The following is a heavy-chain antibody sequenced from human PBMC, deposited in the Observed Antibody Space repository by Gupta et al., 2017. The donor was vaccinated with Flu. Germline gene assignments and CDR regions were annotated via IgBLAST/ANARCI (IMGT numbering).Heavy chain of an antibody. Sequence: LEWVSAISGSGGSTYYADSVKGRFTISRDNSKNTLYLQMNSLRAEDTAVYYCAKFGFGYSSSQTVDYYGMDVWGQGTTVTVSS. CDR3: AKFGFGYSSSQTVDYYGMDV. CDR2: ISGSGGST. J-gene: IGHJ6*02. V-gene: IGHV3-23*01. D-gene: IGHD6-13*01.